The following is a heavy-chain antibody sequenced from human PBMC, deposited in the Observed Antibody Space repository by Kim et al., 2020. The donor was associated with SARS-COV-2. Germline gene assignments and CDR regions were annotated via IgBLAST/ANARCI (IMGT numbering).Heavy chain of an antibody. V-gene: IGHV3-23*01. CDR2: ISDSGVRP. CDR1: GFTFSRYA. J-gene: IGHJ4*02. Sequence: GGSLRLSCAASGFTFSRYAMSWARQAPGKGLEWVSTISDSGVRPPYADSAKGRFTISRDNSKSTLFLQMNSLRAEDTAVYYCEASDYWGQGSLVTVSS. CDR3: EASDY.